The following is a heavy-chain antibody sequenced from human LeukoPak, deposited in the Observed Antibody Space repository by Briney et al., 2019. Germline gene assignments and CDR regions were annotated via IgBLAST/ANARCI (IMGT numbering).Heavy chain of an antibody. CDR3: ARDRQDYTNAFDI. Sequence: SVKVSCKASGGTFSSYAISWVRQAPGQGLEWMGGIIPIFGTANYAQKFQGRVTITADESTSTAYMELSSLRSEDTAVYYCARDRQDYTNAFDIWGQGTMVTVSS. V-gene: IGHV1-69*01. CDR1: GGTFSSYA. J-gene: IGHJ3*02. CDR2: IIPIFGTA. D-gene: IGHD4-11*01.